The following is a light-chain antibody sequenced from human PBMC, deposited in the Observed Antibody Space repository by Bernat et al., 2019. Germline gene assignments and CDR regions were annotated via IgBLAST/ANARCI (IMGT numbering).Light chain of an antibody. V-gene: IGLV2-11*01. CDR1: SSDVGSYNY. CDR2: DVT. J-gene: IGLJ3*02. CDR3: CSYAGGYTWV. Sequence: QSALTQPRSVSGSPGQSVTISCTGTSSDVGSYNYVSWYRQHPGKAPKLRISDVTERPSGVPDRFSVSKSGNTASLSMSGLQAEDEADYYCCSYAGGYTWVFGGGTKLTVL.